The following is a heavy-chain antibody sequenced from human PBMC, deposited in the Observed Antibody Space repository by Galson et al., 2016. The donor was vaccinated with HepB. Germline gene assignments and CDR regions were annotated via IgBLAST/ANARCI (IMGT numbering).Heavy chain of an antibody. CDR2: ISYDGGNT. V-gene: IGHV3-30*18. D-gene: IGHD3-9*01. CDR1: GFTFSNYG. J-gene: IGHJ4*02. CDR3: AKNDILAGYSAFDY. Sequence: SLRLSCAASGFTFSNYGMHWVRQAPGKGLEWVAVISYDGGNTYYADSVKGRFTISRDNSKNTLHLQMNSLRSEDKAVYYCAKNDILAGYSAFDYWGQGTLVTVSS.